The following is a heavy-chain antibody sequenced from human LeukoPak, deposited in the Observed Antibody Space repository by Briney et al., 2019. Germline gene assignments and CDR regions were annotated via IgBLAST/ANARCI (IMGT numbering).Heavy chain of an antibody. V-gene: IGHV1-69*06. CDR2: IIPIFGTA. D-gene: IGHD3-10*01. Sequence: SVEVSCKASGGTFSSYAISWVRQAPGQGLEWMGGIIPIFGTANYAQKFQGRVTITADKSTSTAYMELSSLRSEDTAVYYCARKYYYGSGSLDYWGQGTLVTVSS. CDR3: ARKYYYGSGSLDY. J-gene: IGHJ4*02. CDR1: GGTFSSYA.